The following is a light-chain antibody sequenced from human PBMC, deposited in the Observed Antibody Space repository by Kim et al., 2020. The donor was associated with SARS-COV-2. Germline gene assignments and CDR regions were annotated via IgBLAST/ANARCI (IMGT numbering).Light chain of an antibody. CDR1: RGSIPSNY. Sequence: GKAVTISCTRSRGSIPSNYVQWYQQRPGSAPTTVIYEDNQRPSGVPDRFSGSIDSSSNSASLPISGLKTEDEADYYCQSYDSSNVVFGGGTQLTVL. J-gene: IGLJ2*01. V-gene: IGLV6-57*03. CDR3: QSYDSSNVV. CDR2: EDN.